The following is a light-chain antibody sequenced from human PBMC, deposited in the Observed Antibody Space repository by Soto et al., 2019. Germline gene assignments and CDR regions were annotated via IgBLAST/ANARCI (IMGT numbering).Light chain of an antibody. Sequence: DIQMTQSPSSVSSSVGDRVTITCRASRGMCSWLAWYQQKPGNAPKLLIYAASSLQSGVPSRFSGSGSGTDFTLTISSLQPEDFATYYCQQPNSFPLTFGGGTKVEIK. V-gene: IGKV1D-12*01. CDR2: AAS. CDR3: QQPNSFPLT. J-gene: IGKJ4*01. CDR1: RGMCSW.